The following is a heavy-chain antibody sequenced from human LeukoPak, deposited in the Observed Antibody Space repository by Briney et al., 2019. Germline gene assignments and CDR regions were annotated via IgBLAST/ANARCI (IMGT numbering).Heavy chain of an antibody. Sequence: SETLSLTCSVSGGSISSYYWSWIRQPPGKGLEWIGYIYNSGGTNYNPSLKSRVTISVDTSKKQFSLKVSSVTAADTAVYYCARQDYYDSSGYYAYYFDYWGQGTLVTVSS. V-gene: IGHV4-59*08. CDR2: IYNSGGT. CDR1: GGSISSYY. CDR3: ARQDYYDSSGYYAYYFDY. D-gene: IGHD3-22*01. J-gene: IGHJ4*02.